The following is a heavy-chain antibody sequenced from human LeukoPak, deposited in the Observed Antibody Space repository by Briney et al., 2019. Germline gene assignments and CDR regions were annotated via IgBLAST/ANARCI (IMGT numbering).Heavy chain of an antibody. D-gene: IGHD4-11*01. J-gene: IGHJ4*02. CDR2: IYYSGST. V-gene: IGHV4-59*08. CDR3: ARRHYSDYEFDY. CDR1: GGSISSYY. Sequence: SETLSLTCTVSGGSISSYYWSWIRQPPGKGLEWIGYIYYSGSTNYNPSLKSRVTISVDTSKNQFSLKLSSVTAADTAVYYCARRHYSDYEFDYWGQGTLVTVSS.